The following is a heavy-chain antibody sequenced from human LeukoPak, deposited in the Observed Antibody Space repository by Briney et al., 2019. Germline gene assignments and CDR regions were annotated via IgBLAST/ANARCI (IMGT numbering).Heavy chain of an antibody. V-gene: IGHV3-30*03. CDR2: ISYDGSNK. Sequence: GGSLRLSCAASGFTFSSCGMHWVRQAPGKGLEWVAVISYDGSNKYYADSVKGRFTISRDNSKNTLYLQMNSLRAEDTAVYYCARDGTPTYYYDSSGLFGTFDYWGQGTLVTVSS. CDR1: GFTFSSCG. D-gene: IGHD3-22*01. CDR3: ARDGTPTYYYDSSGLFGTFDY. J-gene: IGHJ4*02.